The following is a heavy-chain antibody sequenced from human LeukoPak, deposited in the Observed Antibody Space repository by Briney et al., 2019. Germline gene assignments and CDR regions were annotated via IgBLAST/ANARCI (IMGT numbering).Heavy chain of an antibody. CDR2: IYYSGNT. CDR3: ARYYDRSNYFDY. V-gene: IGHV4-59*08. D-gene: IGHD3-22*01. CDR1: GGSTRSYY. J-gene: IGHJ4*02. Sequence: SETLSLTCTVSGGSTRSYYWSWIRQPPGKGLEWIGYIYYSGNTNYNPSLKSRVTISVDTSKNQFSLKLSSVTAADTAVYCCARYYDRSNYFDYWGQGTLVTVSS.